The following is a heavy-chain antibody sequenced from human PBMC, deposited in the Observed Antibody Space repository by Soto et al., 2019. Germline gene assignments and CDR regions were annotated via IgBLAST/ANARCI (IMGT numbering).Heavy chain of an antibody. CDR1: GYTFTSYG. CDR3: ARDPNDSSAYYHHYYYGMDV. Sequence: ASVKVSCKAPGYTFTSYGIHWVRQAPGQRLEWTGWINAGSGNTKYSEKFQGRVTITRDTSASTAYLELSSLRSEDTAVYYCARDPNDSSAYYHHYYYGMDVWGQGTTVTVSS. V-gene: IGHV1-3*01. D-gene: IGHD3-22*01. CDR2: INAGSGNT. J-gene: IGHJ6*02.